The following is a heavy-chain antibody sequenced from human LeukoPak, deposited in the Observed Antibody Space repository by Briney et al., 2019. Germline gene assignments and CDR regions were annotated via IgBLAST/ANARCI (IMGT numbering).Heavy chain of an antibody. CDR2: IRNDGSNS. V-gene: IGHV3-30*02. CDR1: ALTFNSCG. Sequence: GGSLRLSCAASALTFNSCGKHWVRQAPGKGLEWVAFIRNDGSNSYYADSVKGRFTISRDNSKNTLYLQMNSLRPEDTAVYYCAKDRSYYDSGGFRNFDYWGQGTLVTVSS. D-gene: IGHD3-22*01. CDR3: AKDRSYYDSGGFRNFDY. J-gene: IGHJ4*02.